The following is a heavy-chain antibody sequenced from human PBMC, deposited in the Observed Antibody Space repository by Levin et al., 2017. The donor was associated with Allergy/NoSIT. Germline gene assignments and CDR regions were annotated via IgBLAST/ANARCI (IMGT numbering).Heavy chain of an antibody. CDR2: IKQDGSEK. Sequence: SCAASGFTFSSYWMSWVRQAPGKGLEWVANIKQDGSEKYYVDSVKGRFTISRDNAKNSLYLQMNSLRAEDTAVYYCARVAAAGTGKDYFDYWGQGTLVTVSS. V-gene: IGHV3-7*04. D-gene: IGHD6-13*01. CDR1: GFTFSSYW. CDR3: ARVAAAGTGKDYFDY. J-gene: IGHJ4*02.